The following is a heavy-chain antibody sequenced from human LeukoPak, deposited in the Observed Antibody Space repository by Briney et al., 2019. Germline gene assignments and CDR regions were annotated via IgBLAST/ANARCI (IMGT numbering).Heavy chain of an antibody. Sequence: GGSLRLSCAASGFTFSRHWMHWVRQAPGKGLVWISRINSDASDTNYADFVKGRFTISRGNAKNTVYLQINSLRGEDTAVYYCARICSSTDCLIPDWGQGALVTVSS. D-gene: IGHD2-2*01. J-gene: IGHJ4*02. CDR3: ARICSSTDCLIPD. V-gene: IGHV3-74*01. CDR1: GFTFSRHW. CDR2: INSDASDT.